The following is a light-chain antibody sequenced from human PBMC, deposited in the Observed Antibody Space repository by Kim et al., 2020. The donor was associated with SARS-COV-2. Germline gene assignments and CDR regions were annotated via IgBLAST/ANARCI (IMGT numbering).Light chain of an antibody. CDR2: GAS. J-gene: IGKJ1*01. CDR1: QGISNY. Sequence: DIQLTQSPSFLSASVGDRVTITCRASQGISNYLAWYQQDPGKAPKLLIYGASTLASGVPSRFSGSGSGTEFTLTISSLQPEDFVTYFCQQFNVDPRTFGQGTKVDIK. V-gene: IGKV1-9*01. CDR3: QQFNVDPRT.